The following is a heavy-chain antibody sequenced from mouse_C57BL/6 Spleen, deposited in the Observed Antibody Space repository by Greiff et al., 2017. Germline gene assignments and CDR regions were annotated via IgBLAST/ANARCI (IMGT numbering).Heavy chain of an antibody. D-gene: IGHD2-4*01. J-gene: IGHJ3*01. V-gene: IGHV14-2*01. CDR2: IDPEDGGT. CDR1: GFNIKDYY. CDR3: ANCDYDEAWFAY. Sequence: EVQLQQSGAELVKPGASVKLSCTASGFNIKDYYMHWVKQRTEQGLEWIGRIDPEDGGTKYAPKFPGKATITADTSSNPAYLQLSSLTSEDTAVYYCANCDYDEAWFAYWGQGTLVTVSA.